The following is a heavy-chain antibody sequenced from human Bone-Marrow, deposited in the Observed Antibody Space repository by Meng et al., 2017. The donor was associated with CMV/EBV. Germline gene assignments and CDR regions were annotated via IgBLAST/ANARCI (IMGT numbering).Heavy chain of an antibody. CDR1: GFTFSSYS. CDR2: ISSSSSYI. CDR3: AKDNGEDYYYGMDV. V-gene: IGHV3-21*01. D-gene: IGHD4-17*01. J-gene: IGHJ6*02. Sequence: GESLKISCAASGFTFSSYSMNWVRQAPGKGLEWVSSISSSSSYIYYADSVKGRFTISRDNAKNSLYLQMNSLRAEDTAVYYCAKDNGEDYYYGMDVWGQGTTVTVSS.